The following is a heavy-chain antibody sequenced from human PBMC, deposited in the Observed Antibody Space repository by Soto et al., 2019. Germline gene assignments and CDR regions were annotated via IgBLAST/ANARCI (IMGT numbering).Heavy chain of an antibody. D-gene: IGHD3-22*01. V-gene: IGHV5-10-1*01. J-gene: IGHJ4*02. Sequence: GESLKISCKGSGYSFTSYWISWVRQMPGKGLEWMGRIDPSDSYTNYSPSFQGHVTISADKSISTAYLQWSSLKASDTAMYYCARHTGNYYDSSGFDYWGQGTLVTVSS. CDR1: GYSFTSYW. CDR2: IDPSDSYT. CDR3: ARHTGNYYDSSGFDY.